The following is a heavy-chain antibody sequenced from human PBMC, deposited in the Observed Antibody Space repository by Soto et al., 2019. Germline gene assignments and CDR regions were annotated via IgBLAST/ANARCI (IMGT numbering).Heavy chain of an antibody. V-gene: IGHV3-23*01. CDR2: ISSSGATT. D-gene: IGHD3-16*01. CDR1: GFTFSNYA. J-gene: IGHJ4*02. CDR3: ARGGAMGVDY. Sequence: EVQLLESGGGLIQPGESLRLSCAASGFTFSNYAMSWVRQAPGKGLEWVSVISSSGATTHYTDSVKGRLTVSRDNAKNTVYLHVNTLRDEDTAVYYCARGGAMGVDYWGQGTLVTVSS.